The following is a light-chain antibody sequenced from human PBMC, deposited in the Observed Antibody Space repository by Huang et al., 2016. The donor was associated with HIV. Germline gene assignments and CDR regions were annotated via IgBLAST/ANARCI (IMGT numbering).Light chain of an antibody. CDR3: QQYGSSPPWIT. V-gene: IGKV3-20*01. CDR1: HSVSSSY. CDR2: GAP. J-gene: IGKJ5*01. Sequence: EIVLTQSPGTLSLSPGERATLSCRANHSVSSSYLAWDQQKPGQAPRLLIYGAPSRATGIPDRCSGSGSGTDFTLTISRLEPEDFAVYYCQQYGSSPPWITFGQGTRLDIK.